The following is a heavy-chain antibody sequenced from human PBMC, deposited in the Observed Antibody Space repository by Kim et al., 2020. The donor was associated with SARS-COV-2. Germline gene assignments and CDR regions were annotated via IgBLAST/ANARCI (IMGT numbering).Heavy chain of an antibody. J-gene: IGHJ6*02. CDR3: ARGPRRSPDYYYGMDV. CDR2: INHSGST. Sequence: SETLSLTCAVYGGSFSGYYWSWIRQPPGKGLEWIGEINHSGSTNYNPSLKSRVTISVDTSKNQFSLKLSSVTAADTAVYYCARGPRRSPDYYYGMDVWGQGTTVTVSS. CDR1: GGSFSGYY. V-gene: IGHV4-34*01.